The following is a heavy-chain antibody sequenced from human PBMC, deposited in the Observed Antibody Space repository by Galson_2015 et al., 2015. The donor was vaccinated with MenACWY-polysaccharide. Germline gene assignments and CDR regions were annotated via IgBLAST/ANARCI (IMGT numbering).Heavy chain of an antibody. V-gene: IGHV5-51*01. CDR2: IYASDSET. CDR3: GRVYPGNYYAMDV. CDR1: GYRFAGYW. J-gene: IGHJ6*02. D-gene: IGHD2-8*01. Sequence: QSGAEVKKPGESLRISCKVSGYRFAGYWIGWVRQMSGKGLEWMGIIYASDSETRYNPSFQGQVTIPAYRSTRTPYLHLGSLKASDTAMYYCGRVYPGNYYAMDVWGQGTTVIVTS.